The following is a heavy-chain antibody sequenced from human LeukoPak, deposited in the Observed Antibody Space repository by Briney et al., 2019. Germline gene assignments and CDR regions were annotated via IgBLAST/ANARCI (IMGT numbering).Heavy chain of an antibody. J-gene: IGHJ4*02. CDR3: LGQSLGAAGLDH. D-gene: IGHD6-13*01. Sequence: GGTLRLPCAASGFRFNSHHKHWVRQPPSKGLEWVAVAPHYGNCPIYAASVHGRFTTSRDNSKDNLFLHMGSLIVDDTALYYCLGQSLGAAGLDHWGEGVLVTVSS. V-gene: IGHV3-30*03. CDR2: APHYGNCP. CDR1: GFRFNSHH.